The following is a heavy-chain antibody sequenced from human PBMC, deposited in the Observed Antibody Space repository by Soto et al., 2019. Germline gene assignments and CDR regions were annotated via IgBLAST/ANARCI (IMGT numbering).Heavy chain of an antibody. Sequence: GSLRLSCAASGFTFSSYAMKWVRQAPGKGLEWVSLIGESGAPTYYADSVKGRFTISRDNSGNTLFLEMYSLRAEDTAVYYCARYIPGVRYYGMDVWGQGTTVTVSS. V-gene: IGHV3-23*01. J-gene: IGHJ6*02. CDR1: GFTFSSYA. CDR2: IGESGAPT. D-gene: IGHD2-2*01. CDR3: ARYIPGVRYYGMDV.